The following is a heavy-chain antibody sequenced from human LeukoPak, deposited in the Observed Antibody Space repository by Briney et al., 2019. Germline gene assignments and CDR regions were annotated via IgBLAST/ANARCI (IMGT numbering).Heavy chain of an antibody. J-gene: IGHJ3*02. CDR3: ARDKGYDSRAFDI. CDR1: GGSISSSSYY. D-gene: IGHD3-22*01. Sequence: SETLSLTCTVSGGSISSSSYYWGWLRQPPGKGLEWIGSIYYSGSTYYNPSLKSRVTISVDTSKNQFSLKLSSVTAADTAVYYCARDKGYDSRAFDIWGQGTMVTVSS. CDR2: IYYSGST. V-gene: IGHV4-39*07.